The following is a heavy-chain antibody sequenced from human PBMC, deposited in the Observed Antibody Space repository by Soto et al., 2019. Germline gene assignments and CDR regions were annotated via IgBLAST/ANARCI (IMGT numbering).Heavy chain of an antibody. J-gene: IGHJ6*03. CDR3: AKVGGSGSYRYYYYMDV. D-gene: IGHD3-10*01. Sequence: EVQLVESGGDLVQPGGSLRLSCAASGFTFSTYWMSWVRQAPGKGLEWVANIKKGRFTISRDNAKNSLYLQMNSLRAEDTAVYYCAKVGGSGSYRYYYYMDVWGKGTTVTVSS. CDR2: I. V-gene: IGHV3-7*05. CDR1: GFTFSTYW.